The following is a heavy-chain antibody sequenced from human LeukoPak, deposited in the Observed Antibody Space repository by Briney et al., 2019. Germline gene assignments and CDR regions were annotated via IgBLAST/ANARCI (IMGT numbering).Heavy chain of an antibody. CDR1: GFTFSSYA. D-gene: IGHD1-26*01. V-gene: IGHV3-30-3*01. CDR3: ARDRRRWELQYYFDY. Sequence: GGSLRLSCAASGFTFSSYAMHWVRQAPGKGLEWVAVISYDGSNKYYADSVKGRFTISRDNSKNTLYLQMNSLRAEDTAVYYCARDRRRWELQYYFDYWGQGTLVTVSS. J-gene: IGHJ4*02. CDR2: ISYDGSNK.